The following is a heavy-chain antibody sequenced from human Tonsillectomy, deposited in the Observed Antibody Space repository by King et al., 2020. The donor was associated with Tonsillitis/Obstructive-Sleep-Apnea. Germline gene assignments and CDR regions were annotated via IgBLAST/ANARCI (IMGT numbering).Heavy chain of an antibody. D-gene: IGHD6-19*01. CDR2: ISGFSGDT. J-gene: IGHJ5*02. Sequence: QLVQSGAEVKKPGASVKVSCQASGYTFKSYGFIWVRQAPGQGLEWMGWISGFSGDTKYAQKFQGRVTMTTDTSTSTAYMELRSLRSDDTAVYYCARARGVAGKFWFDPWGQGTLVTVSS. CDR1: GYTFKSYG. V-gene: IGHV1-18*01. CDR3: ARARGVAGKFWFDP.